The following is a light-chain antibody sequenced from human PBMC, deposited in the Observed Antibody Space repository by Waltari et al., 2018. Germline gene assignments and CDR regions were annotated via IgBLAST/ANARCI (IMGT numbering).Light chain of an antibody. Sequence: SCRSSQSVGRSLACYQQKPGQAPRLLIYDACRRATGGPDSFSGSGSGTDFSLTISRLEPEDFAVYYCQMYVRVPATFGQGTKVEIK. CDR1: QSVGRS. CDR3: QMYVRVPAT. CDR2: DAC. J-gene: IGKJ1*01. V-gene: IGKV3-20*01.